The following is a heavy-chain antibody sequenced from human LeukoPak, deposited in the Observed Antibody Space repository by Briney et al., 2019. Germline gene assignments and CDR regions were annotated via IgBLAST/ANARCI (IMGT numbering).Heavy chain of an antibody. CDR1: GGSISSYY. Sequence: PSETLSLTCTVSGGSISSYYWSWIRQPPGKGLEWIGYIYYSGSTNYNPSLRSRVIMSVDTSKNQFSLKLSSVTAADSAVYYCARVALNSSPDFWGQGTLVTVSS. CDR2: IYYSGST. V-gene: IGHV4-59*01. D-gene: IGHD5-24*01. CDR3: ARVALNSSPDF. J-gene: IGHJ4*02.